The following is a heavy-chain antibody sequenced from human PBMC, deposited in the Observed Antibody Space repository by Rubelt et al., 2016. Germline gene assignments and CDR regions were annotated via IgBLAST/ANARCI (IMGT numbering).Heavy chain of an antibody. Sequence: QVQLQESGPGLVKPSETLSLTCTVSGGSISSYYWSWIRQPPGKGLEWIGYTYYSGSTKYNPSLKELVTISIDNAKAHFSLKLSVVTAADTAVDYCARGLYYYDSSEGYYFDSWGQGTLVTVSS. CDR2: TYYSGST. CDR3: ARGLYYYDSSEGYYFDS. D-gene: IGHD3-22*01. CDR1: GGSISSYY. J-gene: IGHJ4*02. V-gene: IGHV4-59*01.